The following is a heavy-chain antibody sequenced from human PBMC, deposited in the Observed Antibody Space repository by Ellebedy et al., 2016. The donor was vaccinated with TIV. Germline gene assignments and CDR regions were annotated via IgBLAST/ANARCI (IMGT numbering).Heavy chain of an antibody. V-gene: IGHV3-23*01. D-gene: IGHD3-10*01. CDR3: AKVRVWYGDAVNS. J-gene: IGHJ4*02. Sequence: PGGSLRLSCAASGFSFSTYAMIWVRQAPGKGLEWVSSASDGGHGTDYAASVEGRFTISRDHSQITIYLQMDSLRADDTAVYYCAKVRVWYGDAVNSWGPGTRVTVSS. CDR2: ASDGGHGT. CDR1: GFSFSTYA.